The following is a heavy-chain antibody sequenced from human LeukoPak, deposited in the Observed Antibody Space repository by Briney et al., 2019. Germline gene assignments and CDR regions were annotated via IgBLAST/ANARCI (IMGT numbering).Heavy chain of an antibody. J-gene: IGHJ4*02. D-gene: IGHD1-26*01. V-gene: IGHV1-18*04. CDR3: ARAGIVGATLDY. CDR1: GYTFTGYY. CDR2: ISAYNGNT. Sequence: ASVKVSCKASGYTFTGYYMHWVRQAPGQGLEWMGWISAYNGNTNYAQKLQGRVTMTTDTSTSTAYMELRSLRSDDTAVYYCARAGIVGATLDYWGQGTLVTVSS.